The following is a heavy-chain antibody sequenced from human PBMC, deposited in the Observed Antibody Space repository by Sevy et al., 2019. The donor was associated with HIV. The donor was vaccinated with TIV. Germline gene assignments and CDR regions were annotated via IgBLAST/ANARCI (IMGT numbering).Heavy chain of an antibody. CDR2: FSFGCGRI. D-gene: IGHD2-8*01. CDR3: AREGCTKPHDY. CDR1: GFTFSKYS. V-gene: IGHV3-23*01. Sequence: GGSLRLSCAASGFTFSKYSMSWVRQAPGKGLEWVSTFSFGCGRINYADSVKGRFTISRDDSKNTLYLQMNSLRAEDTAVYYCAREGCTKPHDYWGQGTLVTVFS. J-gene: IGHJ4*02.